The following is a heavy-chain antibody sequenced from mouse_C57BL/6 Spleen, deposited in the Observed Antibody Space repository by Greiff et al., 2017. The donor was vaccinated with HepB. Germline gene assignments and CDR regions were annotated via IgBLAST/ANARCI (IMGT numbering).Heavy chain of an antibody. D-gene: IGHD2-4*01. CDR2: INPNNGGT. J-gene: IGHJ3*01. CDR3: ARRVYYDYDWFAY. Sequence: EVQLQESGPELVKPGASVKMSCKASGYTFTDYNMHWVKQSHGKSLEWIGYINPNNGGTSYNQKFKGKATLTVNKSSSTAYMELRSLTSEDSAVYYCARRVYYDYDWFAYWGQGTLVTVSA. V-gene: IGHV1-22*01. CDR1: GYTFTDYN.